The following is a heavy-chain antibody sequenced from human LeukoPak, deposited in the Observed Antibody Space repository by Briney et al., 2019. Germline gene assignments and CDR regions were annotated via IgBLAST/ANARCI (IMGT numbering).Heavy chain of an antibody. CDR3: ASPQDDYYDSSGSFDY. J-gene: IGHJ4*02. CDR1: GYTFTSYD. D-gene: IGHD3-22*01. Sequence: SVRVSCKASGYTFTSYDINWVRQAPGQGLEWMGRIIPIFGIANYAQKFQGRVTITADKSTSTAYMELSSLRSEDTAVYYCASPQDDYYDSSGSFDYWGQGTLVTVSS. V-gene: IGHV1-69*04. CDR2: IIPIFGIA.